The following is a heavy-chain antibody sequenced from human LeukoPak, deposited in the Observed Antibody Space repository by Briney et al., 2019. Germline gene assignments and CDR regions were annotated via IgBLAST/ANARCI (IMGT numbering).Heavy chain of an antibody. J-gene: IGHJ3*02. D-gene: IGHD5-24*01. CDR3: ARDSNVDGAFDI. V-gene: IGHV3-48*03. CDR1: GFTFSSYE. Sequence: QPGGSLRLSCAASGFTFSSYEMNWVRQAPGKGLEWVSYISSSGSRIYFADSVKGRFTISRDSAKNSLYLQMNSLRAEDTAVYYCARDSNVDGAFDIWGQGTMVTVSS. CDR2: ISSSGSRI.